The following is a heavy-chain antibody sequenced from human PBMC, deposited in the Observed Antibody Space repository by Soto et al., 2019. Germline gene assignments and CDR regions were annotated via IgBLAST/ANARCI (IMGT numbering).Heavy chain of an antibody. V-gene: IGHV3-13*01. J-gene: IGHJ4*02. D-gene: IGHD2-15*01. Sequence: GGSLRLSCAASGYTFSSYDMHWVRQATGKGLEWASAIGSAGDTYYAGSVKGRFTISRDNSKNTLYLQMNSLRAEDTAVYYCAKDYCSGGSCYGLPSFDYWGQGTLVTVSS. CDR1: GYTFSSYD. CDR3: AKDYCSGGSCYGLPSFDY. CDR2: IGSAGDT.